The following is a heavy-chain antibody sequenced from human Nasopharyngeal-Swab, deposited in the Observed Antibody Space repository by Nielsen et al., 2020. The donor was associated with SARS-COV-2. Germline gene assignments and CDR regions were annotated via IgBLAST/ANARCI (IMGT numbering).Heavy chain of an antibody. D-gene: IGHD4-23*01. CDR3: AGFTVVTPDDAFDI. CDR1: GYSFTSYW. V-gene: IGHV5-51*01. CDR2: IYPGDSDT. Sequence: GGSLRLSCKGSGYSFTSYWIGWVRQMPGKGLEWMGIIYPGDSDTRYSASFQGQVTISADKSISTAYLQWSSLKASDTAMYYCAGFTVVTPDDAFDIWGQGTMVTVSS. J-gene: IGHJ3*02.